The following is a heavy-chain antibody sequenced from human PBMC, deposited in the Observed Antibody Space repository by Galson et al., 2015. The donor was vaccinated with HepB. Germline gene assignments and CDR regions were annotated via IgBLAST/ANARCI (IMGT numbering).Heavy chain of an antibody. CDR2: IIPIFGTA. D-gene: IGHD2-2*01. CDR1: GGTFSSYA. J-gene: IGHJ3*01. Sequence: SVKVSCKASGGTFSSYAISWVRQAPGQGLEWMGGIIPIFGTANYAQKFQGRVTITADESTSTAYMELSSLRSEDTAVYYCAREALYCTSTSRYAFDLRGQGTMLTVPS. V-gene: IGHV1-69*13. CDR3: AREALYCTSTSRYAFDL.